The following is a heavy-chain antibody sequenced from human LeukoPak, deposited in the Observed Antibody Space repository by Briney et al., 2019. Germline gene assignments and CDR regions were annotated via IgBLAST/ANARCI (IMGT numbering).Heavy chain of an antibody. CDR2: IYYSGST. D-gene: IGHD5-18*01. CDR1: GGSISSYY. CDR3: ARDGYSYGPNWYLDL. Sequence: SETLSLTCTVSGGSISSYYWSWIRQPPGKGLEWIGYIYYSGSTNYNPSLKSRVTISVETSKNQFSLKLSSVTAADTAVYYCARDGYSYGPNWYLDLWGSGTLVTVSS. J-gene: IGHJ2*01. V-gene: IGHV4-59*01.